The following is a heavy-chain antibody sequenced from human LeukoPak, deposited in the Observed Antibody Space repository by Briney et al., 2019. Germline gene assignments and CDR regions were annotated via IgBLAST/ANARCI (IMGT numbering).Heavy chain of an antibody. D-gene: IGHD2-15*01. V-gene: IGHV3-23*01. J-gene: IGHJ4*02. Sequence: PGGSLRLSCAASGFTFSSYAMSWVRQAPGKGLEWVSGISSSGGSTYYADSVKGRFTISRDNAKNSLYLQMNSLRAEDTAVYYCAVARAAPILFDYWGQGTLVTVSS. CDR1: GFTFSSYA. CDR2: ISSSGGST. CDR3: AVARAAPILFDY.